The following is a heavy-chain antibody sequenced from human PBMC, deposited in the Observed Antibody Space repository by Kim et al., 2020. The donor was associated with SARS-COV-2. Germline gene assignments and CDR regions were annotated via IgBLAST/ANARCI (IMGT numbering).Heavy chain of an antibody. V-gene: IGHV3-49*03. CDR3: TRDYPNYYYDSSGPPGGAFVI. D-gene: IGHD3-22*01. J-gene: IGHJ3*02. Sequence: GGSLRLSCTASGFTFGDYAMSWFRQAPGKGLEWVGFIRSKAYGGTTEYAASVKGRFTISRDDSKSIAYLQMNSLKTEDTAVYYCTRDYPNYYYDSSGPPGGAFVIWSPGTMVTLSS. CDR2: IRSKAYGGTT. CDR1: GFTFGDYA.